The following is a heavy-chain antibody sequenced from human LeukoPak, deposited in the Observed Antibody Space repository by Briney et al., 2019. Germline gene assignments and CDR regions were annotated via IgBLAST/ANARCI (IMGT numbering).Heavy chain of an antibody. J-gene: IGHJ4*02. CDR1: GFTFSSYW. D-gene: IGHD2-2*01. Sequence: PGGSLRLSCAASGFTFSSYWMSWVRQAPGKGLEWVANIKQDGSEKYYVDSVKGRFTISRDNAKNSLYLQMNSLRAEDTAVYYCARVPMTVVVPAAIYFDYWGQGTLVTVSS. CDR3: ARVPMTVVVPAAIYFDY. CDR2: IKQDGSEK. V-gene: IGHV3-7*01.